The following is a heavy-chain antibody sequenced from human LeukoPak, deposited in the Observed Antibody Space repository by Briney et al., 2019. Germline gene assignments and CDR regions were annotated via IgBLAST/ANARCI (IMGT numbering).Heavy chain of an antibody. CDR2: IYGGGRT. D-gene: IGHD3-9*01. V-gene: IGHV3-66*01. J-gene: IGHJ5*02. Sequence: PGGSLRLSCAASGITFSSYAMSWVRQAPGKGLEWVSVIYGGGRTSYADSVKGRFTISRDNSKNTLYLQMNSLRAEDTAVYYCFIFQNDILTVDDHWGQGTQVTVSS. CDR3: FIFQNDILTVDDH. CDR1: GITFSSYA.